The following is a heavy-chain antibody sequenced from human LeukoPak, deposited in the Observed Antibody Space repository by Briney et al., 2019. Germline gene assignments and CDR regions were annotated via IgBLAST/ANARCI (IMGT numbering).Heavy chain of an antibody. D-gene: IGHD6-19*01. V-gene: IGHV3-23*01. J-gene: IGHJ4*02. CDR1: GFTFSSYA. CDR3: ARIGSGWYWDY. CDR2: ISGSGGST. Sequence: GGSLRLSCAASGFTFSSYAMSWVRQAPGKGLEWVSAISGSGGSTYYADSVKGRLTISRDNSKNTLYLQMNSLRAEDTAVYYCARIGSGWYWDYWGQGTLVTVSS.